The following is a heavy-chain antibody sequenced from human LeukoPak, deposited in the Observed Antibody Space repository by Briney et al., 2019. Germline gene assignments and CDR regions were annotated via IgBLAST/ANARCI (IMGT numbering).Heavy chain of an antibody. CDR2: ISSSSSYI. D-gene: IGHD6-6*01. V-gene: IGHV3-21*01. CDR1: GFTFSSCS. Sequence: GGSLRLSCAASGFTFSSCSMNWVRQAPGKGLEWVSSISSSSSYIYYADSVKGRFTISRDNAKNSLYLQMNSLRAEDTAVYYCARKDRAARSCFDYWGQGTLVTVSS. J-gene: IGHJ4*02. CDR3: ARKDRAARSCFDY.